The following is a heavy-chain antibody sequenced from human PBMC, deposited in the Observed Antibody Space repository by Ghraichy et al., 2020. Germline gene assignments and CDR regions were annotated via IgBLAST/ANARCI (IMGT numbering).Heavy chain of an antibody. CDR3: ARVRSWYFRSFAWFDP. CDR2: IYYSGST. D-gene: IGHD6-13*01. Sequence: SETLSLTCTVSGGSISSYYWSWIRQPPGKGLEWIGYIYYSGSTNYNPSLKSRVTISVDTSKNQFSLKLSSVTAADTAVYYCARVRSWYFRSFAWFDPWGQGTLVTVSS. CDR1: GGSISSYY. V-gene: IGHV4-59*01. J-gene: IGHJ5*02.